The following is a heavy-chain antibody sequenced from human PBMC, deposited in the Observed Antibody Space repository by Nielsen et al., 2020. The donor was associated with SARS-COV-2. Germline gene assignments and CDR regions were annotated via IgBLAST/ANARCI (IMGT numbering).Heavy chain of an antibody. J-gene: IGHJ6*02. V-gene: IGHV2-5*02. CDR2: IYWDDDK. CDR1: GFSLSTSGVG. Sequence: SGPTLVKPTQTLTLTCTFSGFSLSTSGVGVGWIRQPPGKALEWLALIYWDDDKRYSPSLKSRLTITKDTSKNQVVLTMTNMDPVDTATYYCAHREEYSSGWRYYYYYGMDVWGQGTTVTVSS. CDR3: AHREEYSSGWRYYYYYGMDV. D-gene: IGHD6-19*01.